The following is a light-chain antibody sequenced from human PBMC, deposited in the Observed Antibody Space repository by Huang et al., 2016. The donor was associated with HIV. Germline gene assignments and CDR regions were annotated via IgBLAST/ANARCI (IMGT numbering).Light chain of an antibody. CDR2: ATS. J-gene: IGKJ2*01. V-gene: IGKV1-39*01. CDR3: QQSYSSPYT. Sequence: DIQMTQSPSSLSASVRDRVTITCRASQSLSSYLNWYQQKPGKAPKLLIYATSSLQSGVPSRFSGSGSGTDFTLTISSLQPEDFATYYCQQSYSSPYTVGQGTKLEIK. CDR1: QSLSSY.